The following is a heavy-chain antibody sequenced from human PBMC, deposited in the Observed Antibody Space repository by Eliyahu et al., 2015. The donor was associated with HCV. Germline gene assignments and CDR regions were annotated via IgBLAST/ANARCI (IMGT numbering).Heavy chain of an antibody. D-gene: IGHD6-19*01. CDR3: AREKGEGKNSGGGLFGP. CDR1: GYSFTTYW. J-gene: IGHJ5*02. Sequence: EVQLVQSGAEVKKPGESLKISCKASGYSFTTYWIGWMRQMPGKGLEWMGIIYPGDSGTIYSPSFQGQVTISADNSISTAYLQWSSLKASDTAMYYCAREKGEGKNSGGGLFGPWGQGTLVTVSS. V-gene: IGHV5-51*03. CDR2: IYPGDSGT.